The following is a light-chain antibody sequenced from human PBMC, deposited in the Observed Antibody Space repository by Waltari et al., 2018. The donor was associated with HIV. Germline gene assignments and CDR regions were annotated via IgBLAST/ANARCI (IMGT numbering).Light chain of an antibody. CDR3: QQYNGWPPMCT. CDR1: EIISRH. Sequence: STRASEIISRHSALYLRRPTHAPRLLIYGSSTRAIGSPTRFSGSGSGTDFTLAISSLQSEDFAVYYCQQYNGWPPMCTFGHGTKLEIK. J-gene: IGKJ2*02. CDR2: GSS. V-gene: IGKV3-15*01.